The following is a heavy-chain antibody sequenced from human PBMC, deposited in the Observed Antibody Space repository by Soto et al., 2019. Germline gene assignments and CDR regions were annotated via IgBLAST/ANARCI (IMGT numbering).Heavy chain of an antibody. V-gene: IGHV3-74*01. CDR3: AKGGSGKGDY. CDR1: GFTFSSYW. D-gene: IGHD1-1*01. J-gene: IGHJ4*02. CDR2: INSDGKTT. Sequence: EVQLVESGGGLVQPGGSLRLSCAASGFTFSSYWMHWVRQAPGKGLVWVSRINSDGKTTTYADSVKGRFTISRDNAKNKLYLQMNSLRADDTAVYYCAKGGSGKGDYWGQGSLVTVSS.